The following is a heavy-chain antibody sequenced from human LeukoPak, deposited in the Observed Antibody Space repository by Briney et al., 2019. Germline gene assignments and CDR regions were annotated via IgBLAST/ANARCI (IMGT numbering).Heavy chain of an antibody. CDR1: GYTFTVYY. V-gene: IGHV1-2*02. CDR2: INPNSGGT. Sequence: ASVTVSFKASGYTFTVYYMHWVRQAPGQGLEWMGWINPNSGGTNYAQKFQGRVTMTRDTSISTAYMELSRLRSDDTAVYYCARAGFIVVVNHNWFDPWGQGTLVTVSS. CDR3: ARAGFIVVVNHNWFDP. D-gene: IGHD2-2*01. J-gene: IGHJ5*02.